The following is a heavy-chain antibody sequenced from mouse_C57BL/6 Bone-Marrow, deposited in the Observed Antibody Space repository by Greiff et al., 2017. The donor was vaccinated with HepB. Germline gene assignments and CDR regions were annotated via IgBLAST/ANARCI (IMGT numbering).Heavy chain of an antibody. CDR3: AKGNYYYGSSPYAMDY. CDR2: IHPSDSDT. CDR1: GHTFTSYW. D-gene: IGHD1-1*01. Sequence: QVQLQQPGTELVKPGASVKVSCKASGHTFTSYWMHWVKQRPDQGLEWIGRIHPSDSDTNYNQKFKGKATLTVDKSSSTAYMQLSSLTSEDSAVYYCAKGNYYYGSSPYAMDYWGQGTSVTVSS. V-gene: IGHV1-74*01. J-gene: IGHJ4*01.